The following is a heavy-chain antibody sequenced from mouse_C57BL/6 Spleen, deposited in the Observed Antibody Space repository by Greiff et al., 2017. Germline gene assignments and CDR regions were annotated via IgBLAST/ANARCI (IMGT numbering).Heavy chain of an antibody. CDR2: IDPEDGET. CDR3: AREDTVVAMDY. V-gene: IGHV14-2*01. Sequence: VHVKQSGAELVKPGASVKLSCTASGFNIKDYYMHWVKQRTEQGLEWIGRIDPEDGETKYAPKFQGKATITADTSSNTAYLQLSSLTSEDTAVXYCAREDTVVAMDYWGQGTSVTVSS. D-gene: IGHD1-1*01. CDR1: GFNIKDYY. J-gene: IGHJ4*01.